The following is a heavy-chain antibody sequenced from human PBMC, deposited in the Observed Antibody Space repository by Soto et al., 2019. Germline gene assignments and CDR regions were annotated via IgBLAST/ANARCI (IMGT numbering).Heavy chain of an antibody. CDR3: ATNNRASYHFDY. Sequence: QVQLVQSGAEVKKPGSSVKVSCKAFGGTFSSYAISWVRQAPGQGLEWMGGIIPLFGTTNYAPKFQGRVAINADERARTAYMDLSSLKSEDTAVYYCATNNRASYHFDYWGQGTLVTVSS. J-gene: IGHJ4*02. CDR2: IIPLFGTT. D-gene: IGHD3-16*02. CDR1: GGTFSSYA. V-gene: IGHV1-69*01.